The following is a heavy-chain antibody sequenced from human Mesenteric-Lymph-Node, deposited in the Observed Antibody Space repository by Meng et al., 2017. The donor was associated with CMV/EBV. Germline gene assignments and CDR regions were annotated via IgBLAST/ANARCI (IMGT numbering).Heavy chain of an antibody. CDR3: ARRYCSSTSCYGGMDV. J-gene: IGHJ6*02. CDR1: GDSVTSGTYY. V-gene: IGHV4-61*01. D-gene: IGHD2-2*01. CDR2: IYYSGNT. Sequence: SETLSLTCTVSGDSVTSGTYYWSWIRQPPGKGLEWIGYIYYSGNTNYNPSLTSRVTISVDTSKNQFSLKLSSVTAADTAVYYCARRYCSSTSCYGGMDVWGQGTTVTVSS.